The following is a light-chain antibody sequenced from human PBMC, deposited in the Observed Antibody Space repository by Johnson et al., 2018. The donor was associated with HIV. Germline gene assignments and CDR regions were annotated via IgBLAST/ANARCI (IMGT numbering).Light chain of an antibody. Sequence: QSVLSQPPSVSAAPGQKVTISCSGSTYNIGNNYVSWYQQLPGTAPKLLIYEKNKRPSGIPDRFSASKSGTSATLDITGLQTGDEADYYCGTWDKSLNTGAVFGTGTKVTVL. V-gene: IGLV1-51*02. J-gene: IGLJ1*01. CDR3: GTWDKSLNTGAV. CDR1: TYNIGNNY. CDR2: EKN.